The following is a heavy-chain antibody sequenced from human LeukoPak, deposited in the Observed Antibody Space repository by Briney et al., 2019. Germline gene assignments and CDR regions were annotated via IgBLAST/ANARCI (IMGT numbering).Heavy chain of an antibody. J-gene: IGHJ3*02. Sequence: GGSLRLSCAASGFTFSSYWMSWVRQAPGKGLEWVANIKQDGSEKYYVDSVKGRFTISRDNAKNSLYLQMNSLRAEDTAVYYCARDYWWELLRLRSRAFDIWGQGTMVTVPS. CDR1: GFTFSSYW. CDR3: ARDYWWELLRLRSRAFDI. V-gene: IGHV3-7*03. CDR2: IKQDGSEK. D-gene: IGHD1-26*01.